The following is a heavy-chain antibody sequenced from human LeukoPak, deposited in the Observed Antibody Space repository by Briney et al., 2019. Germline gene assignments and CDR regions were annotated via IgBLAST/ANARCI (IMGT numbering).Heavy chain of an antibody. CDR2: IYTSGST. CDR1: GGSISSGSYY. D-gene: IGHD5-12*01. CDR3: ARLMGVATLRGLAFDI. V-gene: IGHV4-61*02. J-gene: IGHJ3*02. Sequence: SETLSLTCTVCGGSISSGSYYWSWIRQPAGKGLEWIGRIYTSGSTNYNPSLKSRVTISVDTSKNQFSLKLSSVTAADTAVYYCARLMGVATLRGLAFDIWGQGTMVTVSS.